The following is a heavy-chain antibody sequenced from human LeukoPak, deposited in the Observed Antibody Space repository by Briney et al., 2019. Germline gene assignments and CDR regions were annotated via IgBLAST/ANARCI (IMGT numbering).Heavy chain of an antibody. V-gene: IGHV4-61*02. J-gene: IGHJ4*02. CDR3: ARELAGYGKLDY. CDR2: IYTSGST. D-gene: IGHD5-12*01. CDR1: GGSISSGSYF. Sequence: PSQTLSLTCTVSGGSISSGSYFWSWIRQPAGKGLEWIGRIYTSGSTNYNPSLKSRVTISPDTSKNQFSLKLRSVTAADTAVYYCARELAGYGKLDYWGQGILVTVSS.